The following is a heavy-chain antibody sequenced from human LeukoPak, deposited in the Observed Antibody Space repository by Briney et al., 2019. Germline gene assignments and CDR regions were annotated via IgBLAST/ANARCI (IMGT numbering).Heavy chain of an antibody. CDR3: AAGGDSTRPFDY. V-gene: IGHV1-18*04. D-gene: IGHD2-21*02. CDR2: ISAYNGNT. Sequence: ASVTVSCKASGYTFTSYGISWVRQAPGQGLEWMGWISAYNGNTNYAQKLQGRVTMTTDTSTSTAYMELRSVRSDDTAVYYCAAGGDSTRPFDYWGQGTLVTVSS. J-gene: IGHJ4*02. CDR1: GYTFTSYG.